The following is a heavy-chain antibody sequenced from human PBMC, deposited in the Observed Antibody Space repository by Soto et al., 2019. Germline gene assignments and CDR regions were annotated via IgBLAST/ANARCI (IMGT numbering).Heavy chain of an antibody. J-gene: IGHJ4*02. CDR1: GYTFTSYA. CDR2: INAGNGNT. D-gene: IGHD3-22*01. V-gene: IGHV1-3*01. CDR3: ARALPYDSSGYDFDY. Sequence: ASVKVSCKASGYTFTSYAMHWVRQAPGQRLEWMGWINAGNGNTKYSQKFQGRVTITRDTSASTAYMELSSLRSEDTAVYYCARALPYDSSGYDFDYWGQGTLVTVSS.